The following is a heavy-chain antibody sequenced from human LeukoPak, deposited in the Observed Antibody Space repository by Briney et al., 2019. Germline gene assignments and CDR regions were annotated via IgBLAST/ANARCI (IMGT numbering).Heavy chain of an antibody. V-gene: IGHV1-2*06. CDR2: TNPNSGGT. Sequence: ASVKVSCKASGYTFTGYYMHWVRQAPGQGLEWMGRTNPNSGGTNYAQKFQGRVTMTRDTSISTAYMELSRLRSDDTAVYYCARDYRAGVYFDLWGRGTLVTVSS. D-gene: IGHD1-26*01. CDR3: ARDYRAGVYFDL. J-gene: IGHJ2*01. CDR1: GYTFTGYY.